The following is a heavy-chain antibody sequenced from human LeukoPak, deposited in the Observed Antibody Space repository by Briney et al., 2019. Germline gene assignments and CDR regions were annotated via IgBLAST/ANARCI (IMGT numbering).Heavy chain of an antibody. Sequence: PSETLSLTCAVYGGSFDDYYCSWLRQPPGKGLEWIGEVHPHGILYYNSSLLSWVTISIDTSKTQFSLRLTSVTASDTAFYYCARGRDRSKAGDLWGQGSLVTVSS. CDR3: ARGRDRSKAGDL. J-gene: IGHJ5*02. CDR1: GGSFDDYY. CDR2: VHPHGIL. D-gene: IGHD5-24*01. V-gene: IGHV4-34*01.